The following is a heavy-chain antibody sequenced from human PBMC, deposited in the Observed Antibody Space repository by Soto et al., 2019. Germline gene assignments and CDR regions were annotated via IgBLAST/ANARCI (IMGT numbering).Heavy chain of an antibody. J-gene: IGHJ6*02. CDR1: GLTFSDCY. V-gene: IGHV3-11*01. CDR2: ISSSGSSI. Sequence: QVQLVESGGGLVKPGGSLRLSCAASGLTFSDCYMNWIRQAPGKGLEWVSYISSSGSSINYADSVKGLFTISRDNAKTSLYLQINSLRAEDTAMYYCARVRFGEWGYAMDVWGQGTTVTVSS. CDR3: ARVRFGEWGYAMDV. D-gene: IGHD3-10*01.